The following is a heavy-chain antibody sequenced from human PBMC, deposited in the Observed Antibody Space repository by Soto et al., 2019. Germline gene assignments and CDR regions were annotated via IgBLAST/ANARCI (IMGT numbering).Heavy chain of an antibody. Sequence: QVQLQESGPGLVKPSQTLSLTCTVSGGSISSGGYYWSWIRQHPGKGLEWIGYIYYSGSTYYNPSLKSRVTISGDPSKNQFSLKLSSVTAADTAVDYCAGEGDSSVGLWGQGTLVTVSS. D-gene: IGHD3-22*01. J-gene: IGHJ4*02. V-gene: IGHV4-31*03. CDR1: GGSISSGGYY. CDR3: AGEGDSSVGL. CDR2: IYYSGST.